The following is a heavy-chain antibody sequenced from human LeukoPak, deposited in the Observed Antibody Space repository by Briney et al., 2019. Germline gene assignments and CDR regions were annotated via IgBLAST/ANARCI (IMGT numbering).Heavy chain of an antibody. V-gene: IGHV4-34*12. CDR1: GGPFSGYY. CDR3: ARQIRIGDYYRSGSYYNAAGYYWFDP. J-gene: IGHJ5*02. Sequence: PSETLSLTCAVYGGPFSGYYWSWIRQPPGKGLDWIGSIFYSGTTHYNPSLESRVTISVDTSKNQFSLKLTSVTAADTAVYHCARQIRIGDYYRSGSYYNAAGYYWFDPWGQGTLVTVS. D-gene: IGHD3-10*01. CDR2: IFYSGTT.